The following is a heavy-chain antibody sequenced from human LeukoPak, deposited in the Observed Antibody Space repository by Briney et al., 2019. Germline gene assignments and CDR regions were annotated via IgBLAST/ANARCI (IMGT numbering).Heavy chain of an antibody. CDR1: GFTFSTYG. D-gene: IGHD5-24*01. Sequence: PGGSLRLSCAASGFTFSTYGMNWVRQAPGKGLEWVANIKQGGSEKYYVDSVKGRFTISRDNAKNSLYLKMNSLRAEDTAVYYCARASAGRWLQLSSSFDYWGQGTLVTVSS. V-gene: IGHV3-7*04. CDR2: IKQGGSEK. CDR3: ARASAGRWLQLSSSFDY. J-gene: IGHJ4*02.